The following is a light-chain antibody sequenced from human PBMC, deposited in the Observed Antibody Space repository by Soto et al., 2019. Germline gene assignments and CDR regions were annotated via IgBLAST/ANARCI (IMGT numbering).Light chain of an antibody. CDR2: DAS. Sequence: DIQMTQSPSTLSASVGDGVTITCRASQNISVWLAWYQQRPGKAPKFLMYDASSLETGVPSRFSGSGSGTEFTLTIRSLQADDSATYYCQKYDSSSPTFGQGTKLEIK. J-gene: IGKJ2*01. CDR1: QNISVW. V-gene: IGKV1-5*01. CDR3: QKYDSSSPT.